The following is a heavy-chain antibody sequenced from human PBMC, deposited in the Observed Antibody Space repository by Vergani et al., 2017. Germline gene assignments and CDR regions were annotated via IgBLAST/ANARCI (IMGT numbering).Heavy chain of an antibody. J-gene: IGHJ4*02. V-gene: IGHV1-46*01. CDR1: GYTFSNYY. D-gene: IGHD3-9*01. CDR3: SRGGYGILSGYRY. CDR2: INPSGGHT. Sequence: QVQVVQSGAEVKKSGASVKVSCKTSGYTFSNYYMHWVRQAPGQGLEWMGIINPSGGHTNYAQKSQGRVTLTRDTSTSTVYMELRSLRSEDTAIYYCSRGGYGILSGYRYWGQGTLVTVSA.